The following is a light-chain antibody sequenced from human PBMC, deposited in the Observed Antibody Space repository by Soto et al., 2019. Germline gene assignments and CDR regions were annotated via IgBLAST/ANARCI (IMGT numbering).Light chain of an antibody. CDR1: QSVSNN. CDR2: GAS. J-gene: IGKJ4*01. CDR3: QQYNSWPLT. V-gene: IGKV3-15*01. Sequence: ETVMTQSPATLSVSPGERAILSCRASQSVSNNYLAWYQQKPGQAPRLLIYGASTRATGIPARFSGSGSGTEFTLTISSLQSEDFAVYYCQQYNSWPLTFGGGTKVELK.